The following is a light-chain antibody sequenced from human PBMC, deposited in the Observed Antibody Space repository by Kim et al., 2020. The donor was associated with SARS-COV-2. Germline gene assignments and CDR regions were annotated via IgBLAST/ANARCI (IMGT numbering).Light chain of an antibody. CDR1: SGHSSYA. J-gene: IGLJ3*02. CDR2: LNSDGSH. CDR3: QTWGTGIHWV. V-gene: IGLV4-69*01. Sequence: SVKLTCTLSSGHSSYAIAWHQQQPEKGPRYLMKLNSDGSHSKGDRIPDRFSGSSSGAERYLTISSLQSEDEADYYCQTWGTGIHWVFGGGTQLTVL.